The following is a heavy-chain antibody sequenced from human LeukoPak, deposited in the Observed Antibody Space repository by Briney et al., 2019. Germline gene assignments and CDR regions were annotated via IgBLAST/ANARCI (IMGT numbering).Heavy chain of an antibody. CDR1: EFTFSTYW. J-gene: IGHJ6*04. Sequence: GGSLRLSCAASEFTFSTYWMNWVRQAPGKGLEWVASIKQDGSEKNYVDSVKGRFTISRDNAKNSLYLQMNSLRAGDTAVYYCARRASNYDFWSGYNVWGKGTTVTVSS. V-gene: IGHV3-7*01. D-gene: IGHD3-3*01. CDR3: ARRASNYDFWSGYNV. CDR2: IKQDGSEK.